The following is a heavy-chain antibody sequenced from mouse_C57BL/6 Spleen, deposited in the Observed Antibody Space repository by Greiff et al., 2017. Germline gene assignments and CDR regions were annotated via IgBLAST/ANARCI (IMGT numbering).Heavy chain of an antibody. CDR3: ARSQRGFDY. CDR2: IYPGSGNT. V-gene: IGHV1-76*01. J-gene: IGHJ2*01. CDR1: GYTFTDYY. Sequence: VQLKESGAELVRPGASVELSCKASGYTFTDYYINWVKQRPGQGLEWIARIYPGSGNTYYNEKFKGKATLTAEKSSSTAYMQLSSLTSEDSAVYFCARSQRGFDYWGQGTTLTVSS.